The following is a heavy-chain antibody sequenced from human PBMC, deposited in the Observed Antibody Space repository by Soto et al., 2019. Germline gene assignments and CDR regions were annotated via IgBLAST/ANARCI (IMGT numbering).Heavy chain of an antibody. CDR2: IYYSGST. CDR1: GGSISSGGYY. D-gene: IGHD3-10*01. J-gene: IGHJ4*02. Sequence: PSETLSLTCTVSGGSISSGGYYWSWIRQHPGKGLEWIGYIYYSGSTYYNPSLKSRVTISVDTSKNQFSLKLSSVTAADTAVYYCARGRPGPLLWFGELLSYFDYWGQGTLVTVSS. V-gene: IGHV4-31*03. CDR3: ARGRPGPLLWFGELLSYFDY.